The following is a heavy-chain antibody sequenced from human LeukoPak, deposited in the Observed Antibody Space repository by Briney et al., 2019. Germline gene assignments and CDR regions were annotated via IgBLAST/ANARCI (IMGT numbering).Heavy chain of an antibody. CDR2: IYYSGGT. J-gene: IGHJ3*02. V-gene: IGHV4-59*11. Sequence: SVTLSLTCTVYGGSISSLYWSWLPQPPGKGLKWLGYIYYSGGTYYNPSLKSRVTITVDTSKNQFSLKLSSVTPADTAVYYCARDANPVVVPAAQPWAFDIWGQGTMVTVSS. D-gene: IGHD2-2*01. CDR3: ARDANPVVVPAAQPWAFDI. CDR1: GGSISSLY.